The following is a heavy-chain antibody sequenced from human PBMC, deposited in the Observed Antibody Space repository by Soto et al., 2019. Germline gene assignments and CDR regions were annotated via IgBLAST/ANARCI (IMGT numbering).Heavy chain of an antibody. CDR1: GYTFTNYY. Sequence: ASVKVSCKASGYTFTNYYIHWVRQAPGQGLEWLGIIRPSGGRTEYAQRFQGRVTMTRDTPTSTVYMELTSLTSEDTAVYYCAREPNESYYFDYWGQGTLVTVSS. V-gene: IGHV1-46*01. D-gene: IGHD5-18*01. CDR3: AREPNESYYFDY. J-gene: IGHJ4*02. CDR2: IRPSGGRT.